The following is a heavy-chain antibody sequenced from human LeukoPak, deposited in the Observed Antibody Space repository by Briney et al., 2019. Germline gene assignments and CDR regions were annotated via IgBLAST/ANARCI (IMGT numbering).Heavy chain of an antibody. CDR1: GYTFTGYY. V-gene: IGHV1-2*02. CDR2: INPNSGGT. CDR3: ARLYSGYGNYSYYKDV. Sequence: ASVKVSCKASGYTFTGYYIHWVRQAPGQGLEWMGWINPNSGGTNYAQKFQGRVTMTRDTSISTAYTELSRLRSDDTAVYYCARLYSGYGNYSYYKDVWGKGTTVTVSS. D-gene: IGHD5-12*01. J-gene: IGHJ6*03.